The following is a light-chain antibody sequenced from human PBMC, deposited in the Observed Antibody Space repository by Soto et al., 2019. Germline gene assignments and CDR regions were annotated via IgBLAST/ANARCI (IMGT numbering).Light chain of an antibody. CDR2: GAS. CDR3: QQYNNWPPIT. CDR1: QSVSSN. Sequence: EIVMTQSPATLSVSPGERATLSYRASQSVSSNLAWYQQKPGQAPRLLIYGASTRATGIPARFSGSGSGTEFTLTIRSLQSEDFAVYCCQQYNNWPPITFGQGTRREIK. J-gene: IGKJ5*01. V-gene: IGKV3-15*01.